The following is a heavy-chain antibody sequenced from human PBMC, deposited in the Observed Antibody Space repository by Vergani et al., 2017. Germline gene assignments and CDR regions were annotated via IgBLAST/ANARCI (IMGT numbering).Heavy chain of an antibody. D-gene: IGHD4-17*01. CDR1: GYTFTDHC. V-gene: IGHV1-69-2*01. CDR2: VDPEDGET. Sequence: EVQLVQSGAEVKKPGATMQISCKVSGYTFTDHCMHWVKQAPGKGLEWMGLVDPEDGETIYAEKFKGRVTIAADTSTDTAHLELSSLRSEDTAVYYCATPQTVTTGGMEVWGQGTTVIVSS. J-gene: IGHJ6*02. CDR3: ATPQTVTTGGMEV.